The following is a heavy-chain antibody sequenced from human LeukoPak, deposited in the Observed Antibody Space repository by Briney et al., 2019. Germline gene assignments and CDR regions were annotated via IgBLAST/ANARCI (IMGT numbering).Heavy chain of an antibody. D-gene: IGHD3-22*01. CDR3: AKVGVWGSSGTQRPWHYYYYMDV. V-gene: IGHV3-23*01. J-gene: IGHJ6*03. CDR1: GFTFSSYA. CDR2: ISGSGGIT. Sequence: PGGSLRLSCAASGFTFSSYAMSWVRQAPGKGLEWVSGISGSGGITYYADSVKGRFTISRDNSKNTLYLQMNSLRAEDTAVYYCAKVGVWGSSGTQRPWHYYYYMDVWGKGTTVTVSS.